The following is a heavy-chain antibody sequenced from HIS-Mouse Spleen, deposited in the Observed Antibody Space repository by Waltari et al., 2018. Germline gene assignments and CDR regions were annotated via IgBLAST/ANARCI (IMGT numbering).Heavy chain of an antibody. CDR2: IYSGGST. J-gene: IGHJ3*02. CDR1: GFTVSSNY. CDR3: ASFSVELVGAFDI. D-gene: IGHD1-7*01. Sequence: EVQLVESGGGLVQPGGSLRLSCAASGFTVSSNYMSWVRQAPGKGLEWVSVIYSGGSTDYADSVKGRFTISRDNSKNTLYLQMNSLRAEDTAVYYCASFSVELVGAFDIWGQGTMVTVSS. V-gene: IGHV3-66*01.